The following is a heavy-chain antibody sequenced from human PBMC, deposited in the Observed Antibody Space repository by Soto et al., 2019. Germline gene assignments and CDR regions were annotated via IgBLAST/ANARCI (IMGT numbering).Heavy chain of an antibody. V-gene: IGHV4-59*01. J-gene: IGHJ1*01. CDR3: AVTTATEYFHY. Sequence: QVQLQESGPGLVKPSETLSLTCTVSGRSIRNYYWSWIRQPPGKGLEWIGFIYYSGNTNYNPSLKSRVTISVDTSKNQFSLKMTSVTAADTAVYYCAVTTATEYFHYWGQGTLVTVSS. CDR1: GRSIRNYY. CDR2: IYYSGNT. D-gene: IGHD1-1*01.